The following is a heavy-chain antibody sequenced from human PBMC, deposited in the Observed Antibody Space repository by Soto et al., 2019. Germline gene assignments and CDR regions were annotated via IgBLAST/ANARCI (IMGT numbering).Heavy chain of an antibody. V-gene: IGHV3-23*01. CDR3: AKDRYGQVADYLDY. D-gene: IGHD6-19*01. J-gene: IGHJ4*02. CDR2: ITVSADNT. Sequence: GGSLRLSCAASGFTFSSDAMSWVRQAPGKGLEWVSAITVSADNTYYADSVRGRFTISRDNSKNTLYLQMSSLRAEDTAVYYCAKDRYGQVADYLDYWGQGTLVTVSS. CDR1: GFTFSSDA.